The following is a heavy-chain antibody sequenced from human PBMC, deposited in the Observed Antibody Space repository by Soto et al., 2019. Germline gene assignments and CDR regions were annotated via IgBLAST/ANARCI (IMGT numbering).Heavy chain of an antibody. Sequence: ASVKVSCKASGYPFSDNQIHWLRRAPGQGLEWMGRINPKSDDTNYAQKFQGRVTMTRDTSIDTAYLELTGLTSDDTATYYCARKHSLDYIRWGLDPWGQGPLVTVSS. CDR3: ARKHSLDYIRWGLDP. CDR2: INPKSDDT. J-gene: IGHJ5*02. D-gene: IGHD4-4*01. CDR1: GYPFSDNQ. V-gene: IGHV1-2*02.